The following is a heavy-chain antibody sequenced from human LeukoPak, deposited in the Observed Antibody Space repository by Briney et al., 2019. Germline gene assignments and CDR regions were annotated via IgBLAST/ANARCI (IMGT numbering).Heavy chain of an antibody. D-gene: IGHD2-15*01. CDR2: IYYSGST. CDR3: ARVRVNCSGGSCYYYMDV. J-gene: IGHJ6*03. V-gene: IGHV4-59*01. CDR1: GGSISSYY. Sequence: SETLSLTCTVSGGSISSYYWSWIRQPPGKGLEWFGYIYYSGSTNYNPSLKSRVTISVDTSKNQFSLKLSSVTAADTAVYYCARVRVNCSGGSCYYYMDVWGKGTTVTVSS.